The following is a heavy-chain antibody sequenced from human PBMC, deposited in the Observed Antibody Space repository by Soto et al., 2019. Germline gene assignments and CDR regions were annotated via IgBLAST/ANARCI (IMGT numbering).Heavy chain of an antibody. CDR2: INAGNGNT. CDR1: GYTFTNYA. CDR3: ARGERYYYDSSGYFGFDY. J-gene: IGHJ4*02. D-gene: IGHD3-22*01. V-gene: IGHV1-3*01. Sequence: AASVKVSCKASGYTFTNYAIHWVRQAPGQRLEWMGWINAGNGNTKYSQKFQGRVTITRDTSASTAYMELSSLRSEDTAVYYCARGERYYYDSSGYFGFDYWGQGTLVTVS.